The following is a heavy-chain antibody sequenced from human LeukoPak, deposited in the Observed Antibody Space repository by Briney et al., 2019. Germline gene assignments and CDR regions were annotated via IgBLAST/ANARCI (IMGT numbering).Heavy chain of an antibody. CDR2: ISGSGGST. CDR1: GFTFSSYA. CDR3: ARELGYYDMDV. D-gene: IGHD3-16*01. Sequence: AGGSLRLSCAASGFTFSSYAMTWVRQAPGEGLEWVSAISGSGGSTYYADSVKGRSTISRDNAKNSLSLQINSLRDEDTAVYYCARELGYYDMDVWGQGTTVIVSS. V-gene: IGHV3-23*01. J-gene: IGHJ6*02.